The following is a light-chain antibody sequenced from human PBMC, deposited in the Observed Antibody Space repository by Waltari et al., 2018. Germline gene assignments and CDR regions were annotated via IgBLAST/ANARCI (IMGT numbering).Light chain of an antibody. Sequence: EVVLTQPTDTLSLSPGERATLPCRASQNINTDLGWYQQRPGQAPRLLIFDASNRAAGIPGRFSGRGSGTDFTLIISTLEPEDSAVYYCQQRYSWPRTFGQGTKVEIK. CDR2: DAS. CDR3: QQRYSWPRT. J-gene: IGKJ1*01. CDR1: QNINTD. V-gene: IGKV3-11*01.